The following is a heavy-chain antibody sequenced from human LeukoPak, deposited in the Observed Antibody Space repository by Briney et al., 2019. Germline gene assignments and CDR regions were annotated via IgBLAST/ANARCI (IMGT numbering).Heavy chain of an antibody. J-gene: IGHJ4*02. Sequence: PSGGSLGLSCAASGFTFSNYWMHWVRQAPGKGLVWVSRIRSDGSSISYADSVKGRFTISRDNAKNTLYLQMNSLRPEDTAVYYCAREVWAADFDYGAQGPLVPVSS. V-gene: IGHV3-74*01. CDR1: GFTFSNYW. CDR3: AREVWAADFDY. CDR2: IRSDGSSI. D-gene: IGHD3-16*01.